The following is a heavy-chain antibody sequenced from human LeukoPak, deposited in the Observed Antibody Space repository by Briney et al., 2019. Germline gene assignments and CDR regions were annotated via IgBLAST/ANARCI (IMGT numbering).Heavy chain of an antibody. J-gene: IGHJ4*02. D-gene: IGHD3-22*01. CDR2: INPDGSTT. CDR3: AKALFDTMIVVYFDY. Sequence: GGSLRLSCAASGFTFSSYWMHWVRQAPGKGLVWVSRINPDGSTTYYADSVKGRFTISRDNSKNTLYLQMNSLRAEDTAVYYCAKALFDTMIVVYFDYWGQGTLVTVSS. V-gene: IGHV3-74*01. CDR1: GFTFSSYW.